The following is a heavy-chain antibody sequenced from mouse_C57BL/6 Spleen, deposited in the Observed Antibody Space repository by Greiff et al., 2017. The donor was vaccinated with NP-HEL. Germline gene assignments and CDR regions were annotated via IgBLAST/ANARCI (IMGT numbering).Heavy chain of an antibody. CDR1: GYTFTSYW. D-gene: IGHD2-4*01. CDR3: ASPYDYEKGGFAY. Sequence: QVQLQQPGAELVKPGASVKLSCKASGYTFTSYWMHWVKQRPGQGLEWIGMIHPNSGSTNYNEKFKSKATLTVDKSSSTAYMQLSSLTSEDSAVYYCASPYDYEKGGFAYWGQGTLVTVSA. V-gene: IGHV1-64*01. J-gene: IGHJ3*01. CDR2: IHPNSGST.